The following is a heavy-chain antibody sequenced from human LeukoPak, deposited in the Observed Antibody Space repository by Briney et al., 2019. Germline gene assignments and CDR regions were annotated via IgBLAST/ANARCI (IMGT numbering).Heavy chain of an antibody. J-gene: IGHJ4*02. CDR1: GFTFSSYW. V-gene: IGHV3-7*01. CDR3: ARGGPRGYCSGGSCYLFDY. D-gene: IGHD2-15*01. CDR2: IKEDGSEK. Sequence: GGSLRLSCAASGFTFSSYWMSWVRQAPGKGLEWVANIKEDGSEKYYVDSVKGRFTISRDNAKNTLYLQMNSLRAEDTAVYYCARGGPRGYCSGGSCYLFDYWGQGTLVTVSS.